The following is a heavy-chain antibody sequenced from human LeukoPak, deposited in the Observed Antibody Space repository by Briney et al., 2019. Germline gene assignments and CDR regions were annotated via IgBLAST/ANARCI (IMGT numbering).Heavy chain of an antibody. J-gene: IGHJ4*02. Sequence: PGGSLRLSCAASGFSFDDYAMHWVRQAPGKGLEWVSLISGDGDSTYADSVKGRFTISRDNSKDSLYLQMNSLRTEDTALYYCAKDTGITPSGISGFFDFWGQGTLVTVSS. CDR2: ISGDGDST. D-gene: IGHD6-13*01. V-gene: IGHV3-43*02. CDR1: GFSFDDYA. CDR3: AKDTGITPSGISGFFDF.